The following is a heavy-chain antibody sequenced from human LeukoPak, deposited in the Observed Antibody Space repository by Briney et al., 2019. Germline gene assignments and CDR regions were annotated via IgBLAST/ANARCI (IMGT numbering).Heavy chain of an antibody. V-gene: IGHV4-34*01. Sequence: SETLSLTCAVYGGSLSGYYWSWIRQPPGKGLGWIGEVTHSGITNYNPSLKSRVTISEDTSKSQFSLKLSSVTAADTAVYYCARIYGDYSDFAYWGQGSPVTVSS. D-gene: IGHD4-17*01. CDR1: GGSLSGYY. CDR2: VTHSGIT. J-gene: IGHJ4*02. CDR3: ARIYGDYSDFAY.